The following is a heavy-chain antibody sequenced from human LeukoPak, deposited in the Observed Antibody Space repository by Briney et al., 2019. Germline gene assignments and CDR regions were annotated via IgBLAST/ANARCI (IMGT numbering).Heavy chain of an antibody. J-gene: IGHJ3*02. Sequence: SETLSLTCAVSGGSISSGGYSWSWIRQPPGKGLEWIGYIYHSGSTYYNPSLKSRVTISVDTSKNQFSLKLSSVTAADTAVYYCARHPSSTSCYCLDAFDIWGQGTMVTVSS. V-gene: IGHV4-30-2*03. CDR1: GGSISSGGYS. D-gene: IGHD2-2*01. CDR3: ARHPSSTSCYCLDAFDI. CDR2: IYHSGST.